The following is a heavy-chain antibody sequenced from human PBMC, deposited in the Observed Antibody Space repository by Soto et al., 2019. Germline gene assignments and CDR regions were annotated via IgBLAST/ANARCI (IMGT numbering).Heavy chain of an antibody. CDR2: ISWNSCTI. V-gene: IGHV3-9*01. D-gene: IGHD2-8*02. J-gene: IGHJ6*02. CDR1: GFMFDNYA. CDR3: AKRTGGTAHGMDG. Sequence: EVQLVESGGGLVQPGRSLRLSCAASGFMFDNYAMHWVRQAPGKGLEWVSGISWNSCTIGYADSVKGRFTISRDNAKNSLYLQMNSLRAEDTALYYCAKRTGGTAHGMDGWGQGTTVTVSS.